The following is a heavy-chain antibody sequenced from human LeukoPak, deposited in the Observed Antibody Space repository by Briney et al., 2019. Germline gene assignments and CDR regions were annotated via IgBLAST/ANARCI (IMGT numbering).Heavy chain of an antibody. Sequence: GGSLRLSCVASGFTFSSFPMSWVRQAPGKGLEWVSAISGSGGSTYYADSVKGRFTISRDNSKNTLYLQMNSLRAEDTAVYYCAKFHCGGDCYPIDYWGQGTLVTVSS. CDR2: ISGSGGST. V-gene: IGHV3-23*01. CDR3: AKFHCGGDCYPIDY. CDR1: GFTFSSFP. J-gene: IGHJ4*02. D-gene: IGHD2-21*02.